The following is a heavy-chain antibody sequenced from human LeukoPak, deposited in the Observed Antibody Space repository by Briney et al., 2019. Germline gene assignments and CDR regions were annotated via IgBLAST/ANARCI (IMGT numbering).Heavy chain of an antibody. J-gene: IGHJ5*02. D-gene: IGHD3-10*01. V-gene: IGHV3-30*18. CDR2: ISYDGSNK. CDR1: GFTFNNYG. CDR3: AKDRVSGGTYWFDP. Sequence: GGSLRLSCAASGFTFNNYGMHWVGQAPGKGLEWVAVISYDGSNKYYADSVKGRFTISRDNFKNTLYLQMNSLRAEDTAVYYCAKDRVSGGTYWFDPWGQGTLVTVSS.